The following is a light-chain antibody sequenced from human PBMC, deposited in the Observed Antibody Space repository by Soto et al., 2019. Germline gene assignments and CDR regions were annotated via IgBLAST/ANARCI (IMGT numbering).Light chain of an antibody. CDR3: KSYAGSNTYV. V-gene: IGLV2-8*01. CDR1: KNDIGVYDF. CDR2: EVV. Sequence: QSVLTQPPSASGSPGQSVTISCTGTKNDIGVYDFVSWYQHHPGKAPRLIIYEVVQRPSGVPDRFSGSKSGNTASLTVSGLQAADEADYFCKSYAGSNTYVFGRGPRSPS. J-gene: IGLJ1*01.